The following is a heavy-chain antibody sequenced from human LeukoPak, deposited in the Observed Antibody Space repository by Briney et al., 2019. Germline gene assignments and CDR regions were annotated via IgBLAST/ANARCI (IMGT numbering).Heavy chain of an antibody. CDR3: AREGSPIERRLGGSSSFLYHYYMDV. V-gene: IGHV3-7*01. CDR2: IKQDGSEK. J-gene: IGHJ6*03. Sequence: PGGSLRLSCAASGFTFSNYWMSWVRQAPGKGREWVANIKQDGSEKYYVDSVKGRFTISRDNAKNSLYLQMNSLRAEDTAVYYCAREGSPIERRLGGSSSFLYHYYMDVWGKGTTVTVSS. D-gene: IGHD6-13*01. CDR1: GFTFSNYW.